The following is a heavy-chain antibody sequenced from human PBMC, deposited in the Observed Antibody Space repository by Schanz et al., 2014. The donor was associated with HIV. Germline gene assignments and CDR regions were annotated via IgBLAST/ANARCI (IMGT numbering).Heavy chain of an antibody. V-gene: IGHV3-9*01. Sequence: EVQLVESGGGLVQPGGSLRLSCAASGFTFSGYWMHWVRQAPGKGLVWVSAISWNSGSIGYADSVKGRFTISRDNAKNSLYLQMNSLRAEDTALYYCAKDMGSGSYETFDIWGQGTMVTVSS. J-gene: IGHJ3*02. CDR1: GFTFSGYW. CDR3: AKDMGSGSYETFDI. CDR2: ISWNSGSI. D-gene: IGHD1-26*01.